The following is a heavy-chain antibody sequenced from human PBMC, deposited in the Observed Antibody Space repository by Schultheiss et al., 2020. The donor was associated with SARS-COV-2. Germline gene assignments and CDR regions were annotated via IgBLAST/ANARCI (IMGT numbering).Heavy chain of an antibody. CDR1: GYTFTGYY. V-gene: IGHV1-69*13. CDR3: AKDGCSGGSCYVFNWFDP. D-gene: IGHD2-15*01. J-gene: IGHJ5*02. CDR2: IIPIFGTA. Sequence: SVKVSCKASGYTFTGYYMHWVRQAPGQGLEWMGGIIPIFGTANYAQKFQGRVTITADESTSTAYMELSSLRAEDTALYYCAKDGCSGGSCYVFNWFDPWGQGTLVTVSS.